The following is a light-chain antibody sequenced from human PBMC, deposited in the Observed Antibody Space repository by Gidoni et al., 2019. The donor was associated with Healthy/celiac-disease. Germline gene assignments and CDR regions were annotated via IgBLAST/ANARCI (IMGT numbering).Light chain of an antibody. J-gene: IGKJ2*01. CDR3: QQYNNWHS. CDR1: QSVSSN. V-gene: IGKV3-15*01. Sequence: EIVMTQSPATLSVSPGERATLSCRASQSVSSNVAWYQQKPGQAPRLLIYGASTRATGIPARFSGSGSGTEFTLTISSLQSEDFAVYYCQQYNNWHSFXQXTKLEIK. CDR2: GAS.